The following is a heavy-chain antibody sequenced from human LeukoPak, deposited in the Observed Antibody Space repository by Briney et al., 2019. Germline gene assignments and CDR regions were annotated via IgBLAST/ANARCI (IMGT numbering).Heavy chain of an antibody. Sequence: PGGSLRLSCTASGFTFSSYEMNWVRQAPGKGLEWLSYISSSGTTIYYADSVKGRFIISRDNAKNSLYLQMNSLRAEDTAVYYCARPPVLNYWGRETLVTVSS. V-gene: IGHV3-48*03. D-gene: IGHD3-9*01. J-gene: IGHJ4*02. CDR3: ARPPVLNY. CDR1: GFTFSSYE. CDR2: ISSSGTTI.